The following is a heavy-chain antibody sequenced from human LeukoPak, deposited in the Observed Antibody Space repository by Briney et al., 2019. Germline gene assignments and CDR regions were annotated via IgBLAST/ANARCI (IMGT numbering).Heavy chain of an antibody. V-gene: IGHV4-31*03. CDR2: IYYSGST. J-gene: IGHJ5*02. CDR1: GGSISSGGYY. CDR3: ASYTLVPVNWFDP. Sequence: PSETLSLTCTVSGGSISSGGYYWSWIRQHPGKGLEWIGYIYYSGSTYYNPSLRSRVTISVDTSKNQFSLKLSSVTAADTAVYYCASYTLVPVNWFDPWGQGTLVTVSS. D-gene: IGHD2-2*01.